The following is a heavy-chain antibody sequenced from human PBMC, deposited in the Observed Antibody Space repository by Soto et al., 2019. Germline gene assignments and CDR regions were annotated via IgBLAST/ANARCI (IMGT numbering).Heavy chain of an antibody. CDR1: CGSISSSSYY. CDR2: IYYSGST. CDR3: ARPWGRFVYFDY. V-gene: IGHV4-39*01. Sequence: TLSLTCTASCGSISSSSYYWVFIRQPPGKGLEWIGSIYYSGSTYYNPSLKSRVTISVDTSKNQFSLKLSSVTAADTAVYYCARPWGRFVYFDYWGQGTLVTVSS. J-gene: IGHJ4*02. D-gene: IGHD1-26*01.